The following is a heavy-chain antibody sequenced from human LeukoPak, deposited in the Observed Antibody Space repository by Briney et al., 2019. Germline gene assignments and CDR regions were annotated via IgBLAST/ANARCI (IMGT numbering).Heavy chain of an antibody. CDR1: GGTFSSYA. J-gene: IGHJ5*02. Sequence: ASVKVSCKASGGTFSSYAISWVRQAPGQGLEWMGWINTNTGNPTYAQGFTGRFVFSLDTSVSTAYLQISSLKAEDTAVYYCAWGRGYYYGSGRANWFDPWGQGTLVTVSS. V-gene: IGHV7-4-1*02. CDR2: INTNTGNP. D-gene: IGHD3-10*01. CDR3: AWGRGYYYGSGRANWFDP.